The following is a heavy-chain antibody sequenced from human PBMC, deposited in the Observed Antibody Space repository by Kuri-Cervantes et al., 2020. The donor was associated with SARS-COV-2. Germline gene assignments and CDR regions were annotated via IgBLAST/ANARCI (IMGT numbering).Heavy chain of an antibody. D-gene: IGHD2-21*01. CDR2: ISYDGSNK. CDR1: GFTFSSYG. Sequence: GGSLRLSCAAPGFTFSSYGMHWVRQAPGKGLEWVAVISYDGSNKYYADSVKGRFTISRDNSKDTLSLQMNSLRAEDTALYYCVKDRQGLGYSGMDVWGPGATVTVSS. CDR3: VKDRQGLGYSGMDV. J-gene: IGHJ6*01. V-gene: IGHV3-30*18.